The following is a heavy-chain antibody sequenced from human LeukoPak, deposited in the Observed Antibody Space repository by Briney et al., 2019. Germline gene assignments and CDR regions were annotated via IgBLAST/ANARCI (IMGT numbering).Heavy chain of an antibody. CDR3: ASDHLSIAATGMRY. D-gene: IGHD6-13*01. CDR2: ISGYNGNT. CDR1: GYTFSNYG. V-gene: IGHV1-18*01. Sequence: VASVKVSCKASGYTFSNYGISWVRQTPGQGLEWMGWISGYNGNTNYAQKFQGRVTMTTDTSTTTVYMELRSLRSDDTAVYYCASDHLSIAATGMRYWGQGTLVTVSS. J-gene: IGHJ4*02.